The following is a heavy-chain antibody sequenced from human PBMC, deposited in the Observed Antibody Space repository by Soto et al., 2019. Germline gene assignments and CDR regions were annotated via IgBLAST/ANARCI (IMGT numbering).Heavy chain of an antibody. J-gene: IGHJ5*02. Sequence: PSETLSLTCTVSGGSISSYYWSWIRQPPGKGLEWIGYIYYSVSTNYNPSLKSRVTISVDTSKNQFSLKLSSVTAADTAVYYRARHRSQGSEHWGQGTMVNVSA. V-gene: IGHV4-59*01. CDR3: ARHRSQGSEH. CDR1: GGSISSYY. CDR2: IYYSVST.